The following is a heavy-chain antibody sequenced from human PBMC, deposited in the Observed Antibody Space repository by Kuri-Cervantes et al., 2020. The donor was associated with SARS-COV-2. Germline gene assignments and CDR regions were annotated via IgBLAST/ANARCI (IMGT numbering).Heavy chain of an antibody. D-gene: IGHD6-13*01. V-gene: IGHV4-39*07. CDR3: ARETSTYSSPIDY. CDR2: IDYSGST. J-gene: IGHJ4*02. Sequence: SETLSLTCTVSGGSISSSSYYWGWIRQPPGKGLEWIGSIDYSGSTYYNPSLKSRVTISVDRSKNQFSLKLSSMTAADTAVYFCARETSTYSSPIDYWGQGTLVTVSS. CDR1: GGSISSSSYY.